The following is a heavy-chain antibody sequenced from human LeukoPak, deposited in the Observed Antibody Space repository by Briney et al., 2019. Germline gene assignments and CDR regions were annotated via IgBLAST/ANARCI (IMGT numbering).Heavy chain of an antibody. CDR1: GYNCISYW. D-gene: IGHD2-21*02. CDR2: IAPTASYT. J-gene: IGHJ4*02. V-gene: IGHV5-10-1*01. CDR3: VRHVSYRDSPAFDY. Sequence: GESLKISGKGSGYNCISYWISWVRQMPGKVLEWMGRIAPTASYTNYTPSLPGRVTISAATSTRTAYLQWGSLKASDTDMYYCVRHVSYRDSPAFDYWGQGTLVTVSS.